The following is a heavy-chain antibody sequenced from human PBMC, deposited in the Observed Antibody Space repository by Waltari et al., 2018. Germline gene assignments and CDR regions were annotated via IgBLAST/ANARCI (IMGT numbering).Heavy chain of an antibody. D-gene: IGHD6-6*01. V-gene: IGHV3-23*01. CDR3: AKDREAARRDY. CDR2: ISGSGDNT. Sequence: EVQLLESGGGLVQPGGSLRLSCAASGFSFSSNAMSWVRQAPGGGLAGVSSISGSGDNTYYVDVVMGRCTIARDKSKNTLYLQRSSRRVEDTAVYYCAKDREAARRDYWGQGTLVTVSS. CDR1: GFSFSSNA. J-gene: IGHJ4*02.